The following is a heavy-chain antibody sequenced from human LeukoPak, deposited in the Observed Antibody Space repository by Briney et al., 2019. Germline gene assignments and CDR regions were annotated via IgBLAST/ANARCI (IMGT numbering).Heavy chain of an antibody. D-gene: IGHD3-10*01. Sequence: GGSLRLSCAASGFTFSSYAMSWVRQAPGKGLEGVSAISGSGGSTYYADSVKGRFTISRDNSKNTLYLQMNSLRAEDTAVYYCAKGLLWFGELTDFDYWGQGTLVTVSS. CDR2: ISGSGGST. J-gene: IGHJ4*02. CDR3: AKGLLWFGELTDFDY. CDR1: GFTFSSYA. V-gene: IGHV3-23*01.